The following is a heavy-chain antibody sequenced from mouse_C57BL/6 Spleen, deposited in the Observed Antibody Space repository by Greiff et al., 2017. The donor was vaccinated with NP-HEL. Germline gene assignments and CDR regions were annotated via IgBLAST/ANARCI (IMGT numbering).Heavy chain of an antibody. J-gene: IGHJ1*03. Sequence: QVQLQQPGAELVRPGTSVKLSCKASGYTFTSYWMHWVKQRPGQGLEWIGVIDPSDSYTNYKQKFKGKATLTVDTSSSTAYMQLSSLTSEDSAVYYCARRAVVATRYFDVWGTGTTVTVSS. CDR1: GYTFTSYW. CDR2: IDPSDSYT. D-gene: IGHD1-1*01. CDR3: ARRAVVATRYFDV. V-gene: IGHV1-59*01.